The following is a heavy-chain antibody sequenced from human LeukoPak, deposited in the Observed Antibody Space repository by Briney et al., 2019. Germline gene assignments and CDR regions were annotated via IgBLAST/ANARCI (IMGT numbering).Heavy chain of an antibody. CDR3: ARDLFDGDYLLLGGY. D-gene: IGHD4-17*01. J-gene: IGHJ4*02. CDR1: GFTVSSNY. CDR2: IYSGGST. V-gene: IGHV3-66*01. Sequence: GGSLRLSCAASGFTVSSNYMSWVRQAPGKGLEWVSVIYSGGSTYYADSVRGRFTISRDNSKNTLYLQMKRLKAENTAVYYCARDLFDGDYLLLGGYWGQGTLVAVSS.